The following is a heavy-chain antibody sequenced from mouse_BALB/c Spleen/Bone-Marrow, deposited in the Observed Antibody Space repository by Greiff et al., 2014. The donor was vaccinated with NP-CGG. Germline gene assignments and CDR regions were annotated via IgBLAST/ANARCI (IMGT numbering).Heavy chain of an antibody. Sequence: QVQLQQSGAELVRPGVSVKISCKGSGYTFTDYAVHWVKQSHAKSLEWIGVINTYYGDATYNQKFKGKATMTVDKSSSTAYMELARLTSEDSAIYYCARDLDYWGQGTTLTVSS. V-gene: IGHV1S137*01. CDR2: INTYYGDA. J-gene: IGHJ2*01. CDR3: ARDLDY. CDR1: GYTFTDYA.